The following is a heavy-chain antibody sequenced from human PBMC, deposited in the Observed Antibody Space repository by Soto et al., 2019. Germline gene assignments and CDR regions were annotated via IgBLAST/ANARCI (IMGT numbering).Heavy chain of an antibody. D-gene: IGHD3-22*01. J-gene: IGHJ6*02. V-gene: IGHV5-51*01. CDR2: IYPGDSDT. CDR3: ARHQYYYDSSGVYYYYGMDV. Sequence: PGESLKISCKGSGYRFTSYWIGWVRQMPGKGLEWMGIIYPGDSDTRYSPSFQGQVTISADKSISTAYLQWSSLKASDTAMYYYARHQYYYDSSGVYYYYGMDVWGQGTTVTVSS. CDR1: GYRFTSYW.